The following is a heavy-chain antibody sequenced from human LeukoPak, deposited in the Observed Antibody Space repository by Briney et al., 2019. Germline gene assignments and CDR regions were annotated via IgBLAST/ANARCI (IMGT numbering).Heavy chain of an antibody. CDR2: IYPGDSDT. D-gene: IGHD2-15*01. Sequence: GESLKISCKGSGYSFTSYWIGWVRQMPGKGLEWMGIIYPGDSDTRYSPSFQGQVTISADKSISTAYLQWSSLKASDTAMYYCARQKFPVAAREPFDYWGQGTLVTVSS. CDR1: GYSFTSYW. J-gene: IGHJ4*02. V-gene: IGHV5-51*01. CDR3: ARQKFPVAAREPFDY.